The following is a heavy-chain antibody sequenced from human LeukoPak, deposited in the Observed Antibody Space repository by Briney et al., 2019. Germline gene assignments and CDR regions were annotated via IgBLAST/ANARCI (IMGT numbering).Heavy chain of an antibody. D-gene: IGHD3-16*01. CDR3: ATLPYGGRDY. CDR1: GFTVSGNY. Sequence: GGSLRLSCAASGFTVSGNYMTWVRQAPGKGLEWVSVIYSDGRSYYTDSVKGRFTISRDNSKNTLYLQMNSLRAEDTAVYYCATLPYGGRDYWGQGTLVTVSS. J-gene: IGHJ4*02. V-gene: IGHV3-66*01. CDR2: IYSDGRS.